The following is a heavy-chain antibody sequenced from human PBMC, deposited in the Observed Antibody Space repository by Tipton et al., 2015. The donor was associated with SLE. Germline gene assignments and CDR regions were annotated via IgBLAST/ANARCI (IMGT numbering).Heavy chain of an antibody. J-gene: IGHJ4*02. V-gene: IGHV4-39*07. CDR1: GGSISSSSYY. CDR3: ATWRGYDFWTGYSPYYFDY. Sequence: TLSFTCTVSGGSISSSSYYWGWIRQPPGKGLEWIGSIYYSGSTYYNPSLKSRVTISVDTSKNQFSLKLSSVTAADTAVYYCATWRGYDFWTGYSPYYFDYWGQGPLVTVSS. D-gene: IGHD3-3*01. CDR2: IYYSGST.